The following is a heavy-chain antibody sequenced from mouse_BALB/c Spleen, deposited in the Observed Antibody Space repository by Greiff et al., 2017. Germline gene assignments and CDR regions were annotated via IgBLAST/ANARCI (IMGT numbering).Heavy chain of an antibody. J-gene: IGHJ4*01. D-gene: IGHD2-2*01. V-gene: IGHV1-77*01. CDR2: IYPGSGST. Sequence: QVQLQQSGPELVKPGASVKMSCTASGYTFTDYVISWVQQRTGQGLEWIGEIYPGSGSTYYNEKFKGKATLTADKSSNTAYMQLSSLTSEDSAVYYGARSWGYDVGGYAMDYWGQGTSVTVAS. CDR1: GYTFTDYV. CDR3: ARSWGYDVGGYAMDY.